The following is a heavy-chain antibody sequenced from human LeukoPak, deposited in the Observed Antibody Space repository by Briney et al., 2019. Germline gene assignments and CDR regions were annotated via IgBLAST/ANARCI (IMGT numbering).Heavy chain of an antibody. D-gene: IGHD4/OR15-4a*01. CDR3: ARRAGAYSHPYDY. Sequence: GGSLRLSCAASGFTVSSNYMSWVRQAPGKGLEWVSFIYSDNTHYSDSVKGRFTISRDNSKNTLYLQMDSLRAEDTAVYYCARRAGAYSHPYDYWGQGTLVTVSS. CDR1: GFTVSSNY. J-gene: IGHJ4*02. CDR2: IYSDNT. V-gene: IGHV3-53*01.